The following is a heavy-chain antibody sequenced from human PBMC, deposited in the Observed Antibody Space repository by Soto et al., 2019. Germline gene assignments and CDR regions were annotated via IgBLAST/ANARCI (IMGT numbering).Heavy chain of an antibody. J-gene: IGHJ6*02. V-gene: IGHV3-23*01. Sequence: EVQLLESGGGLVQPGGSLRLSCAASGFTFSNYAMSWVRQGPGKGLEWVSAISVGGVSTYYADSVKGRFTISRDNSKNTVYLQIKSLRVGDTAVYYCVKTVQISGSYYYGMDVWGQGTTVTASS. D-gene: IGHD3-3*01. CDR1: GFTFSNYA. CDR3: VKTVQISGSYYYGMDV. CDR2: ISVGGVST.